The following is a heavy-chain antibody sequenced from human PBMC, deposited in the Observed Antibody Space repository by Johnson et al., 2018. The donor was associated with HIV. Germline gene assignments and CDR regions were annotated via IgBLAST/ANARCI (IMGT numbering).Heavy chain of an antibody. Sequence: VQLVESGGGLVQPGGSLRLSCAASGFTFSNAWMSWVRQAPGKGLEWDGRIKGKTDDGTTDYTATVKGSLTISRDDSTNTLYLQRNSLKTEDTTVYYCTTVWSDSSGYYYEDAFDIWGQGTMFTVSS. CDR1: GFTFSNAW. CDR2: IKGKTDDGTT. J-gene: IGHJ3*02. CDR3: TTVWSDSSGYYYEDAFDI. V-gene: IGHV3-15*01. D-gene: IGHD3-22*01.